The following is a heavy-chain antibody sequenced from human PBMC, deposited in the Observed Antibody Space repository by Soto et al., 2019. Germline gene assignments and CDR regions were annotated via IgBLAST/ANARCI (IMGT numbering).Heavy chain of an antibody. CDR2: ISSSGSTI. CDR3: ARPRVDYGMDV. CDR1: GFTFSSYE. V-gene: IGHV3-48*03. D-gene: IGHD2-15*01. J-gene: IGHJ6*02. Sequence: RLSCAASGFTFSSYEMNWVRQAPGKGLERVSYISSSGSTIYYADSVKGRFTISRDNAKNSLYLQMNSLRAEDTAVYYCARPRVDYGMDVWGQGTTVTVSS.